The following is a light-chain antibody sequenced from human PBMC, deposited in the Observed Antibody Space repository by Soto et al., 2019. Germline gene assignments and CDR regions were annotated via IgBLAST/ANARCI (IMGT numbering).Light chain of an antibody. J-gene: IGKJ4*01. CDR2: AAS. CDR1: QGISSY. V-gene: IGKV1-9*01. Sequence: DIQLTQSPSFLSASVGDRVTLTCRASQGISSYLAWYQQKPGKAPNLLIYAASTLQSGVPSRFSGSGSGTEFTLTISSLQPEDFATYYCQQRNSYPLTFGGGTKVEIK. CDR3: QQRNSYPLT.